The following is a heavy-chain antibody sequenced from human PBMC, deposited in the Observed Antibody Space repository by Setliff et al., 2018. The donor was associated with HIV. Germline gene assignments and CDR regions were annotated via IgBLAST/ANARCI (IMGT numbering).Heavy chain of an antibody. J-gene: IGHJ4*02. CDR2: IDTDNGYR. CDR1: GYTFSEYA. Sequence: ASVKVSCKASGYTFSEYAIHWVRQAPGQRLEWMGRIDTDNGYRRYSPKLQGRVTITKDTSANTAYMELRGLRSEDTAVYYCARWCAAVGCYPAIYHFDSWGQGTLVTSPQ. D-gene: IGHD2-2*01. V-gene: IGHV1-3*04. CDR3: ARWCAAVGCYPAIYHFDS.